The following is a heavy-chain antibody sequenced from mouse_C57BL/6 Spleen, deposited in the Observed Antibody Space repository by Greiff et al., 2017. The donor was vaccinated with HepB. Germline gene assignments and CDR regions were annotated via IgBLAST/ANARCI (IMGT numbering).Heavy chain of an antibody. V-gene: IGHV7-3*01. CDR2: IRNKANGYTT. Sequence: EVQRVESGGGLVQPGGSLSLSCAASGFTFTDYYMSWVRQPPGKALEWLGFIRNKANGYTTEYSASVKGRFTISRDNSQSILYLQMNALRAEDSATYYCARYYGNPYFDVWGTGTTVTVSS. CDR3: ARYYGNPYFDV. J-gene: IGHJ1*03. D-gene: IGHD2-1*01. CDR1: GFTFTDYY.